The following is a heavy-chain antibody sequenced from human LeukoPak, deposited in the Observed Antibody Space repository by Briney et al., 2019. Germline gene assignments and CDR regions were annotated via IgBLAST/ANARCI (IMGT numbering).Heavy chain of an antibody. CDR3: AKDRDGGVTGIAY. J-gene: IGHJ4*02. D-gene: IGHD2-21*02. CDR1: GFTFSDYG. V-gene: IGHV3-30*02. Sequence: QTGGSLRLACAVSGFTFSDYGMHWVRQAPGKGLEWVAVIWDDGSNKYYADSVKGRLTISRDNSKNTLYMQMNSLRAEDTAVYYCAKDRDGGVTGIAYWGQGTLVTVSS. CDR2: IWDDGSNK.